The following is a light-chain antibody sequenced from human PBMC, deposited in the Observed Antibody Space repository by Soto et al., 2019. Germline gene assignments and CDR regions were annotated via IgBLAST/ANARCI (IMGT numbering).Light chain of an antibody. J-gene: IGKJ1*01. CDR3: QQSYSTPQT. CDR2: AAS. Sequence: DIQMTQSPSSLSASVGDRVTITCRASQSISRYLNWYRQKPGKAHKRLIYAASSLQSGVPSRFSGTGSATDFTLTISSLQPEDFATYYCQQSYSTPQTCGQGTMVEIK. CDR1: QSISRY. V-gene: IGKV1-39*01.